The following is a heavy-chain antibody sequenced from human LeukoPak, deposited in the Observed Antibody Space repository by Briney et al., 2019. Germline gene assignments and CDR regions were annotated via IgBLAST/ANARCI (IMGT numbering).Heavy chain of an antibody. CDR3: ARLEDTAMVLDY. CDR1: GGSISSYY. V-gene: IGHV4-59*01. J-gene: IGHJ4*02. D-gene: IGHD5-18*01. Sequence: PSETLSLTCTVSGGSISSYYWSWIRQPPGKGLEWIGYIYYSGSTNYNPSLKSRVTISVDTSKNQFSLKLSSVTAADTAVYYCARLEDTAMVLDYWGQGTLVTVSS. CDR2: IYYSGST.